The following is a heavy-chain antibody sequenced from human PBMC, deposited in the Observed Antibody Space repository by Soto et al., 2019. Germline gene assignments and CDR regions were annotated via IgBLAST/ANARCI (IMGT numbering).Heavy chain of an antibody. Sequence: GGSLRLSCAASGFTVSSNYMSWVRQAPWKGLEWVSVIYSGGSTYYADSVKGRFTISRDNSKNTLYLQMNSLRAEDTAVYYCARLGPFYYDSSGYSDYWGQGTLVTVSS. CDR3: ARLGPFYYDSSGYSDY. CDR1: GFTVSSNY. V-gene: IGHV3-66*01. D-gene: IGHD3-22*01. CDR2: IYSGGST. J-gene: IGHJ4*02.